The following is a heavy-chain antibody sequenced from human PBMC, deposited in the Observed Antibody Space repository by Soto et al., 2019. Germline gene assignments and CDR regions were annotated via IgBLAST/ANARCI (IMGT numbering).Heavy chain of an antibody. Sequence: ASVKVSCKASAYTFTNYGISLVRQAPGQGLEWMGLISAYNGNINYAQKFRGRVTMTTDTSTSSAYLEVRSLRSDATAVYYCERSGSSWNLREFDSWGQGTLVTVSS. CDR1: AYTFTNYG. CDR2: ISAYNGNI. D-gene: IGHD6-13*01. CDR3: ERSGSSWNLREFDS. J-gene: IGHJ4*02. V-gene: IGHV1-18*01.